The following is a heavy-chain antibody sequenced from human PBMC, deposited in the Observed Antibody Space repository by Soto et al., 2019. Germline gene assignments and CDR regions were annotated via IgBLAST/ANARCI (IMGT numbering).Heavy chain of an antibody. V-gene: IGHV3-23*01. CDR3: AWSLLDSDSSDV. Sequence: LRLSCAASGFSFIRFVMSWVRQTAAKGLQWVSSIRGSGDRTYYADSVQGRFTVSRDNSNDTLFLHMTSVTADDTGLYYCAWSLLDSDSSDVWGNGTMFSVS. CDR1: GFSFIRFV. J-gene: IGHJ3*01. D-gene: IGHD1-1*01. CDR2: IRGSGDRT.